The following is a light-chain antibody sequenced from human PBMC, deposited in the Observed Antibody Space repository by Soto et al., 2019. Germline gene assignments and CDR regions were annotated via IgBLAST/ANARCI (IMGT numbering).Light chain of an antibody. CDR2: GNS. CDR3: QSYDSSLSGYV. V-gene: IGLV1-40*01. J-gene: IGLJ1*01. Sequence: QSVLTQPPSVSGAPGQMVTISCTGSSSNVGAGYDVHWYQQLPGTAPKLLIYGNSNRPSGVPDRFSGSKSGTSASLVITGLQAEDEADYYCQSYDSSLSGYVFGTGTKLTVL. CDR1: SSNVGAGYD.